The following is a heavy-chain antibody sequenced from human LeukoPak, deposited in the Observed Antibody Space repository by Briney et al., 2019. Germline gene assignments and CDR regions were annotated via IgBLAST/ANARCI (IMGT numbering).Heavy chain of an antibody. D-gene: IGHD6-13*01. Sequence: PGGSLRLSCAASGFTFSSYAMSWVRQAPGKGLEWVSVIYSGGSTYYADSVKGRFTISRDNSKNTLYLQMNSLRAEDTAVYYCARDQDGAATFDYWGQGTLVTVSS. CDR1: GFTFSSYA. V-gene: IGHV3-53*01. CDR3: ARDQDGAATFDY. J-gene: IGHJ4*02. CDR2: IYSGGST.